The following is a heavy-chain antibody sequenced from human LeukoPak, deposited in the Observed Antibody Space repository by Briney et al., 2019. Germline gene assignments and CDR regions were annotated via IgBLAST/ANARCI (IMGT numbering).Heavy chain of an antibody. CDR3: AKRGVTGYKEAFDY. V-gene: IGHV3-30*02. J-gene: IGHJ4*02. CDR1: GFTFSSYD. D-gene: IGHD3-9*01. CDR2: IRYDGSNK. Sequence: GGSLRLSCTASGFTFSSYDMHWVRQAPGKGLEWVAFIRYDGSNKYYADSVKGRFTISRDNSKNTLHLQMNSLRTEDTAVYYCAKRGVTGYKEAFDYWGQGTLVTVSS.